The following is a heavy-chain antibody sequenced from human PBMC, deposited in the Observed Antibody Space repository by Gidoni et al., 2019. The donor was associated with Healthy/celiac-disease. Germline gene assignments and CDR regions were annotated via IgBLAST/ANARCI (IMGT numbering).Heavy chain of an antibody. CDR2: ISWNSGSI. CDR3: AKDIGSAAALRYYYYYGMDV. J-gene: IGHJ6*02. D-gene: IGHD2-2*01. V-gene: IGHV3-9*01. CDR1: GFTFDDYA. Sequence: EVQLVESGGGLVQPGRSLRLSCAASGFTFDDYAMHWVRQAPGKGLEWVSGISWNSGSIGYADSVKGRFTISRDNAKNSLYLQMNSLRAEDTALYYCAKDIGSAAALRYYYYYGMDVWGQGTTVTVSS.